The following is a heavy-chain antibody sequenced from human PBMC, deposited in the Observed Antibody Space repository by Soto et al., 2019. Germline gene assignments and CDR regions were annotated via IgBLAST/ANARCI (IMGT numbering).Heavy chain of an antibody. J-gene: IGHJ4*02. D-gene: IGHD3-3*01. V-gene: IGHV3-33*01. CDR2: IWYDGSNK. CDR3: ARVFGQMMTADY. CDR1: GYSFSSHG. Sequence: QVQLVESGGGVVQPGRSLRLSCAASGYSFSSHGMHWVRQAPGKGLEWVAVIWYDGSNKYYADSVKGRFTTSKDNSKNTAFLQMNSLRVEDTAVYYCARVFGQMMTADYWGQGILVTVSS.